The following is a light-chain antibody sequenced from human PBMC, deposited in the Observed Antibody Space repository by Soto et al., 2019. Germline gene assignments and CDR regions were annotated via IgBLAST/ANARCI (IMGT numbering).Light chain of an antibody. CDR3: QQSYSTPG. CDR2: AAS. Sequence: DIQMTQSPSSVSASVGDRVTITCRASQGISSYLNWYQQKPGKAPKLLIYAASSLQSGVPSRFSGSGSGTDFTLTISSLQPEDFATYYCQQSYSTPGFGGGTKV. CDR1: QGISSY. J-gene: IGKJ4*01. V-gene: IGKV1-39*01.